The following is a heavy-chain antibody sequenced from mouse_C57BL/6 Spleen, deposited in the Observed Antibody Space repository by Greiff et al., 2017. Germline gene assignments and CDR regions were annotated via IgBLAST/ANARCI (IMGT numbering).Heavy chain of an antibody. Sequence: EVQVVESGGGLVKPGGSLKLSCAASGFTFSSYAMSWVRQTPEKRLEWVATISDGGSYTYYPDNVKGRFTISRDNAKNHLYLQMSHLKSEDTAMYYCARSPYAMDYWGQGTSVTVSS. CDR1: GFTFSSYA. J-gene: IGHJ4*01. V-gene: IGHV5-4*01. CDR3: ARSPYAMDY. CDR2: ISDGGSYT.